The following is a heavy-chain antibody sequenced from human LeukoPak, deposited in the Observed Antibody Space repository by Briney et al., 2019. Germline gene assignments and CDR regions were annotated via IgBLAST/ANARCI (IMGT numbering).Heavy chain of an antibody. Sequence: GASVKVSCKASGYTFTSYYMHWARQAPGQGLEWMEIINPSGGSTSYAQKFQGRVTMTRDMSTSTVYMELSSLRSEDTAVYYCARDEGGYNFDYWGQGTLVTVSS. D-gene: IGHD5-12*01. V-gene: IGHV1-46*01. CDR1: GYTFTSYY. J-gene: IGHJ4*02. CDR3: ARDEGGYNFDY. CDR2: INPSGGST.